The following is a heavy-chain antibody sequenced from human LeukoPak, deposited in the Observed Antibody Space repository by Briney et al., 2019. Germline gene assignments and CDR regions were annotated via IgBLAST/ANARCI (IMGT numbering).Heavy chain of an antibody. D-gene: IGHD3-16*02. CDR3: ARDGGLGDYVWGSYRYTGFRNFDY. J-gene: IGHJ4*02. CDR1: GFTFSSYS. CDR2: ISSSSSTI. V-gene: IGHV3-48*02. Sequence: PGGSLRLSCAASGFTFSSYSMNWVRQAPGKGLEWVSYISSSSSTIYYADSVKGRFTISRDNAKNSLYLQMNSLRDEDTAVYYCARDGGLGDYVWGSYRYTGFRNFDYWGQGTLVTVSS.